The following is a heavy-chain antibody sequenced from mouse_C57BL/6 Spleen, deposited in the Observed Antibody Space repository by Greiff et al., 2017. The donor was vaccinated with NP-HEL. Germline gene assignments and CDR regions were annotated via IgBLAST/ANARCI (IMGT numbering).Heavy chain of an antibody. Sequence: EVKLMESGPGLVKPSQSLSLTCSVTGYSITSGYYWNWIRQFPGNKLEWMGYISYDGSNNYNPSLKNRISITRDTSKNQFFLKLNSVTTEDTATYYCARDGAPAMDYWGQGTSVTVSS. J-gene: IGHJ4*01. CDR1: GYSITSGYY. V-gene: IGHV3-6*01. CDR3: ARDGAPAMDY. CDR2: ISYDGSN.